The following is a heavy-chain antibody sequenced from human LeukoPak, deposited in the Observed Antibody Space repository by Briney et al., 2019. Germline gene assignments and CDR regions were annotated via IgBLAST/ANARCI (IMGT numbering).Heavy chain of an antibody. CDR1: GYSFNTYW. CDR3: ARHLKGFFYYYYMDV. CDR2: IYPGDSDT. V-gene: IGHV5-51*01. J-gene: IGHJ6*03. Sequence: GESLKISCKGSGYSFNTYWIGWVRQMPGKGLEWMGIIYPGDSDTKYSPSFQGQVTISADKSISTAYLQWSSLKASDTAMYYCARHLKGFFYYYYMDVWGKGTTVTVSS.